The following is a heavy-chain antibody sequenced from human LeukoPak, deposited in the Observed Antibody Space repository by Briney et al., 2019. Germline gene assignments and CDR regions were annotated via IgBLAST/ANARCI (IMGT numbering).Heavy chain of an antibody. D-gene: IGHD3-22*01. CDR2: ISYDGSNK. V-gene: IGHV3-30*03. CDR1: GFTFSSYG. CDR3: ARGLPYYYDSSGYFSGGAFDI. J-gene: IGHJ3*02. Sequence: GRSLRLSCAASGFTFSSYGMHWVRQAPGKGLEWVAVISYDGSNKYYADSVKGRFTISRDNSKNTLYLQMNSLRAEDTAVYYCARGLPYYYDSSGYFSGGAFDIWGQGTMVTVSS.